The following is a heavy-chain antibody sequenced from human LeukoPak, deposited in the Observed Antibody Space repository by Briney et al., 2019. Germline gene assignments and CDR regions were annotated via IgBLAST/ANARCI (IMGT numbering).Heavy chain of an antibody. V-gene: IGHV3-23*01. CDR3: AKWGDYDVLTGYYVSDY. CDR2: ITGSGGNT. J-gene: IGHJ4*02. CDR1: GFTFSNYA. D-gene: IGHD3-9*01. Sequence: GGSLRLCCAASGFTFSNYAMSWGRQAPGKGLEWVSAITGSGGNTYYADSVKGRFTISRDNSKNTVFLQMNSLRAEDTAVYYCAKWGDYDVLTGYYVSDYWGQGTLVTVSS.